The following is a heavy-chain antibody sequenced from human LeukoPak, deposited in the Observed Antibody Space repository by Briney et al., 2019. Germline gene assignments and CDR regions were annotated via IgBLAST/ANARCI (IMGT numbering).Heavy chain of an antibody. V-gene: IGHV3-11*01. CDR3: VGARGSYSFDD. CDR2: ISSSGTTT. J-gene: IGHJ4*02. D-gene: IGHD1-26*01. Sequence: GGSLRLSCAASGFTFSDYYMSWIRQAPGKGLECLSYISSSGTTTYYADPVKGRFTISRDNAKNSLYLQMNNLRAEDTAVYYCVGARGSYSFDDWGQGTLVTVSS. CDR1: GFTFSDYY.